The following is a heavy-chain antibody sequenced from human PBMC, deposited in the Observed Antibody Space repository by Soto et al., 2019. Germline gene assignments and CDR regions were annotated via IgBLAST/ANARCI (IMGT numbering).Heavy chain of an antibody. CDR2: IYWDDDK. CDR1: GFSLSTSGVG. CDR3: AHVSGGYDNFDY. J-gene: IGHJ4*02. Sequence: QITLKESGPTLVKPTQTLTLTCTFSGFSLSTSGVGVGWIRQPPGKALEWLALIYWDDDKRYSPSLKRRLTITKDPSKNQVVLTMTNMDPVDTATYYCAHVSGGYDNFDYWGQGTLVTVSS. V-gene: IGHV2-5*02. D-gene: IGHD5-12*01.